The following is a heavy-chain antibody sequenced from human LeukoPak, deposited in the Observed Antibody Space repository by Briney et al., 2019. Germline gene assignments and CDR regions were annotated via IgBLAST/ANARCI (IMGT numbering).Heavy chain of an antibody. J-gene: IGHJ6*03. CDR2: IYYSGST. CDR3: ARVPAGYYYYMDV. D-gene: IGHD6-19*01. V-gene: IGHV4-59*01. CDR1: GVSISSYY. Sequence: SETLSLTCTVSGVSISSYYWSWIRQPPGKVLEWIGYIYYSGSTNYNPSLKSRVTISVDTSKNQFSLKLSSVTAADTAVYYCARVPAGYYYYMDVWGKGTTVTISS.